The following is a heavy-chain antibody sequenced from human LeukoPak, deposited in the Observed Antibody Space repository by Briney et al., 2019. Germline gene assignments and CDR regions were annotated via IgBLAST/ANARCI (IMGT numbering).Heavy chain of an antibody. D-gene: IGHD6-6*01. Sequence: ASVKVSCKASGYTFTSYDINWVRQATGQGLEWMGWMNPNSDNTGYAQKFQGRVTMTRNTSISTAYMELSSLRSEDTAVYYCAVLEYSSSSDAFDSGGQGTMVTVSA. CDR3: AVLEYSSSSDAFDS. CDR2: MNPNSDNT. CDR1: GYTFTSYD. J-gene: IGHJ3*02. V-gene: IGHV1-8*01.